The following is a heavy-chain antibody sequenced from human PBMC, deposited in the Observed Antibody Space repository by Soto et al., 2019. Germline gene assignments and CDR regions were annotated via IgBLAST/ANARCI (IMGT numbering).Heavy chain of an antibody. J-gene: IGHJ4*02. Sequence: QVQLVESGGGVVQPGRSLRLSCAASGFTFSSYGMYWVRQAPGKGLEWVAVIWYDGSNNYYADSVKGRFTISRDNSKNTLYLQMNSPRAEDTAVYYCARDGWGILGVTGDDYWGQGTLVTVSS. V-gene: IGHV3-33*01. CDR2: IWYDGSNN. CDR1: GFTFSSYG. D-gene: IGHD1-26*01. CDR3: ARDGWGILGVTGDDY.